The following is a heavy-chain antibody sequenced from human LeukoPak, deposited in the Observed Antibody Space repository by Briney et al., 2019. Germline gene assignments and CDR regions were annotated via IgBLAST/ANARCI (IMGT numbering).Heavy chain of an antibody. V-gene: IGHV3-30*01. Sequence: PGRSQRLYCAAPGFTLSSYAMHRVLQAPAKVLERGAVILYDGRNKYYADSVQGRFTIYRDTSKNTLYLHMNSLRADDTAMYYCVRDRCSSCHYFDCWGQGTLVTVSS. CDR1: GFTLSSYA. CDR2: ILYDGRNK. J-gene: IGHJ4*02. CDR3: VRDRCSSCHYFDC. D-gene: IGHD2-2*01.